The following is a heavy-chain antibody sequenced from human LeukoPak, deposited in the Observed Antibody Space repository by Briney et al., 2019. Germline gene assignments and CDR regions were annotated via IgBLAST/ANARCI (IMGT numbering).Heavy chain of an antibody. D-gene: IGHD6-19*01. J-gene: IGHJ4*02. CDR3: AKAYSSGGGVDC. Sequence: GRSLRLSCAASGFTFEDYAMHWVRQAPGKGLEWVSGISWNSGSIGYADSVKGRFTISRDNAKNSLYLQMNSLRAEDTALYYCAKAYSSGGGVDCWGQGTLVTVSS. V-gene: IGHV3-9*01. CDR2: ISWNSGSI. CDR1: GFTFEDYA.